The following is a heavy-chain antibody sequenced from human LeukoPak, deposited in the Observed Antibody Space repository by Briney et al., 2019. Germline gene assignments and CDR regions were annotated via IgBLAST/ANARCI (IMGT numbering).Heavy chain of an antibody. D-gene: IGHD3-3*01. CDR3: AVRGSLWSGYLRGKYYFDY. CDR2: STHSESS. V-gene: IGHV4-34*01. J-gene: IGHJ4*02. CDR1: GGSISGYY. Sequence: SETLSLTCAVYGGSISGYYWSWTRQPPPPGQGRIGVSTHSESSNYNSSLKRQVPVTVAPSKYQYSLKLSSVTAADTAVYYCAVRGSLWSGYLRGKYYFDYWGQGTLVTVSS.